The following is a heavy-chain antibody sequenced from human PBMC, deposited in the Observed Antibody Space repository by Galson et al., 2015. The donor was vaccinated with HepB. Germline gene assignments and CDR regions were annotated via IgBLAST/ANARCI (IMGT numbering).Heavy chain of an antibody. CDR3: ARELAGGQWLVGVDY. V-gene: IGHV3-48*02. J-gene: IGHJ4*02. CDR2: ISSSSSTI. CDR1: GFTFSNYG. D-gene: IGHD6-19*01. Sequence: SLRLSCAASGFTFSNYGMNWVRQAPGKGLEWVSYISSSSSTIYYADSVKGRFTISRDNAKKSLYLQMSSLRDEDTAVYYCARELAGGQWLVGVDYWGQGTLVTVSP.